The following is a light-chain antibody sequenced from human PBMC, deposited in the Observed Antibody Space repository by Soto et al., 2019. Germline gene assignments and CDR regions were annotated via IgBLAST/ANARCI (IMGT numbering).Light chain of an antibody. CDR1: QSISSY. Sequence: DIQMTQSPSSLSASVGDRVTVTRRASQSISSYLNWYQQKPGKDPKLLIYAASSLQSGVPSRFSGSGSGTDFTLTISSLQPEDFATYYCQQSYSTPRTFGGGTKVDIK. J-gene: IGKJ4*01. V-gene: IGKV1-39*01. CDR2: AAS. CDR3: QQSYSTPRT.